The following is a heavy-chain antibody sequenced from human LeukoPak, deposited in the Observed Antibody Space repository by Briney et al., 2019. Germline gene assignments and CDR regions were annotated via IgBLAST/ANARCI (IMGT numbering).Heavy chain of an antibody. V-gene: IGHV5-51*01. Sequence: GESLKISCKGSGYSFTSYWIGWVRRMHGKGLEWMGIIYPGDSDTKYSPSFQGQVTISADKSISTAFLQWSSLKASDTAMYYCARHGPGNYVGYWGQGTLVTVSS. CDR3: ARHGPGNYVGY. CDR2: IYPGDSDT. D-gene: IGHD6-13*01. J-gene: IGHJ4*02. CDR1: GYSFTSYW.